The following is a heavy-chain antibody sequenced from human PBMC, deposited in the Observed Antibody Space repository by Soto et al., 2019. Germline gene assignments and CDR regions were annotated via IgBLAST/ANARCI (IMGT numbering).Heavy chain of an antibody. CDR1: GGSISSSSYY. CDR2: IYYSGST. D-gene: IGHD5-18*01. J-gene: IGHJ3*02. V-gene: IGHV4-39*01. CDR3: ARVQLWLSSQGAFDI. Sequence: QLQLQESGPGLVKPSETLSLTCTVSGGSISSSSYYWGWIRQPPGKGLEWIGSIYYSGSTYYNPSLKSRVTISVDTSKNQFSLKLSSVTAADTAVYYCARVQLWLSSQGAFDIWGQGTMVTVSS.